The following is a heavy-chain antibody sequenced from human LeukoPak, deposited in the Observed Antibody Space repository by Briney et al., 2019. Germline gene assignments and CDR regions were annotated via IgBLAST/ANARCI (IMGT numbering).Heavy chain of an antibody. Sequence: SETLSLTCTVSGGSISSSSYYWGWLRQPPGKGLEWIGSIYYSGSTYYNPSLKSRLTISVDTSKNQFSLRLTSVTAADTAVYYCARHVGSENYPRYFDYWGQGTLVTVSS. CDR1: GGSISSSSYY. D-gene: IGHD1-26*01. CDR2: IYYSGST. V-gene: IGHV4-39*01. J-gene: IGHJ4*02. CDR3: ARHVGSENYPRYFDY.